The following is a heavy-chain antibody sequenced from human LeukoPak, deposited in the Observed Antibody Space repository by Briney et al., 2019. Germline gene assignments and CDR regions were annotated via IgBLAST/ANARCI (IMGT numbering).Heavy chain of an antibody. CDR3: ARGVVVVAATRYWFDP. CDR2: INTNTGNP. J-gene: IGHJ5*02. CDR1: GYTFTSYA. Sequence: ASVKVSCKASGYTFTSYAMNWVRQAPGQGLEWMGWINTNTGNPTYAQGFTGRFVFSLDTSVSTAYLQISSLKAEDTAVYYCARGVVVVAATRYWFDPWGQGALVTVSS. V-gene: IGHV7-4-1*02. D-gene: IGHD2-15*01.